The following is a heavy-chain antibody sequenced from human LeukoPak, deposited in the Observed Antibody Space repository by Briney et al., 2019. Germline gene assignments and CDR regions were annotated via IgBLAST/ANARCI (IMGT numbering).Heavy chain of an antibody. J-gene: IGHJ4*02. Sequence: SETLSLTCTVSGDSISSDYWWWCRQPPRERGEGRGYIYYSGSTNYNPSLKSRVTISVDTSKNQFSLKLSSVTAADTAVYYCARYHCSSTSCYYFDYWGQGTLVTVSS. CDR3: ARYHCSSTSCYYFDY. CDR1: GDSISSDY. V-gene: IGHV4-59*01. CDR2: IYYSGST. D-gene: IGHD2-2*01.